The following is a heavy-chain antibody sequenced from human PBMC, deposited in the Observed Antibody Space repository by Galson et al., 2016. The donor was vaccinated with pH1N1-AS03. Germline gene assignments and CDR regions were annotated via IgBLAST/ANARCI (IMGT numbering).Heavy chain of an antibody. J-gene: IGHJ4*02. D-gene: IGHD3-10*01. V-gene: IGHV5-51*01. CDR3: ARQRAVRAFDY. CDR1: GYSFTNYW. Sequence: QSGAEVTKPGESLKISYKGSGYSFTNYWIAWARQLPGKGLEWMGIIYPADSDARYSPSFQGQVTISADTSNSTAYMQWNSLKASDTAMYYCARQRAVRAFDYWGQGTPVTVSS. CDR2: IYPADSDA.